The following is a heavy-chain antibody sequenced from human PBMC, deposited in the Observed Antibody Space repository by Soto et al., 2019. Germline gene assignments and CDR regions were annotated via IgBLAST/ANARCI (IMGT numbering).Heavy chain of an antibody. D-gene: IGHD5-12*01. CDR3: ARVFRGRDGYNYGAFDI. J-gene: IGHJ3*02. V-gene: IGHV5-51*01. CDR2: IYPGDSDT. CDR1: GYSFTSYW. Sequence: PGESLKISCKGSGYSFTSYWIGWVRQMPGKGLEWMGIIYPGDSDTRYSPSFQGQVTISADKSISTAYLQWSSLKASDTAVYYCARVFRGRDGYNYGAFDIWGQGTMVTVSS.